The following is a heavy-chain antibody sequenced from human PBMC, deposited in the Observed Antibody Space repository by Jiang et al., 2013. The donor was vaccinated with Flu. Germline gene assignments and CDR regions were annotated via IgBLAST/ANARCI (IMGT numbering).Heavy chain of an antibody. D-gene: IGHD4-17*01. Sequence: WVRPDARERPGVDGRIDPSDXYTNYSPSFQGHVTISADKSISTAYLQWSSLKASDTAMYYCARRVDYGDYFDYWGQGTLVTVSS. CDR3: ARRVDYGDYFDY. V-gene: IGHV5-10-1*01. J-gene: IGHJ4*02. CDR2: IDPSDXYT.